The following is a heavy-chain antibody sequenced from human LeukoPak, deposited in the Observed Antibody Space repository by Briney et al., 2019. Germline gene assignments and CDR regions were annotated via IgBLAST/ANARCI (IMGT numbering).Heavy chain of an antibody. D-gene: IGHD6-19*01. J-gene: IGHJ4*02. CDR1: GFTFSNYA. CDR2: ITGSGGST. V-gene: IGHV3-23*01. Sequence: GGSLRLSCAASGFTFSNYAMSWVRQAPGKGLEWVSAITGSGGSTYYADSVKGRFTISRDNSKNTLFLQMNSLRAEDTAVYYCAKRPGITVAGTRGGFFDYWGQGTLVTVSS. CDR3: AKRPGITVAGTRGGFFDY.